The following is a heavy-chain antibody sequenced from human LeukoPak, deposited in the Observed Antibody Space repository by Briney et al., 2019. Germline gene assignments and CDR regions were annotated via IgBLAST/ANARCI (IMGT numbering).Heavy chain of an antibody. CDR1: GYTFTSYG. J-gene: IGHJ4*02. CDR2: ISAYNGHT. Sequence: VASVTVSCKASGYTFTSYGITWVRQAPGQGLEWMGWISAYNGHTNYAQKLQGRVTMTTDTSTSTAYMELRSLTSDDTAVYYCARGTYGDYWGQGTLVTVSS. D-gene: IGHD3-16*01. CDR3: ARGTYGDY. V-gene: IGHV1-18*01.